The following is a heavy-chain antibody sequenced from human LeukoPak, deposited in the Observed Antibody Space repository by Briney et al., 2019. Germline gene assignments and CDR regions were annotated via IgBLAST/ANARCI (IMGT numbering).Heavy chain of an antibody. Sequence: SETLPLICTVSGGSISSYYWSWIRQPPGKGLEWIGYIIYSGSTNYNPSLKSRVTISVDTSKNQFSLKLSSVTAADTAVYYCARVSRNSGWYYSFDIWGQGTMVTVSS. D-gene: IGHD6-19*01. V-gene: IGHV4-59*01. CDR3: ARVSRNSGWYYSFDI. CDR2: IIYSGST. CDR1: GGSISSYY. J-gene: IGHJ3*02.